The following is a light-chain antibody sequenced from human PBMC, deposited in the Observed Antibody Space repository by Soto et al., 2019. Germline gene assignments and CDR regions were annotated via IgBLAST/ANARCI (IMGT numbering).Light chain of an antibody. CDR3: SSYTSRDTRV. V-gene: IGLV2-14*01. CDR1: SSDVGGYNF. J-gene: IGLJ1*01. Sequence: QSALTQPASVSGSPGQSITISCTGTSSDVGGYNFVSWYQQHPDKAPKLMVYEVTKRPSGVSDRFSGSKSGNTASLTISGLQAEDAADYYCSSYTSRDTRVFGTGTKLTVL. CDR2: EVT.